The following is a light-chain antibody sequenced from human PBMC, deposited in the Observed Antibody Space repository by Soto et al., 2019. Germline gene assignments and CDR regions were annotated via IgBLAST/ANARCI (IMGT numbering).Light chain of an antibody. Sequence: QSVLTQPASVSGSPGQSITISCTGTSSDVGSYNLVSWYQQHPGKAPKLMIYEVSKRLSGVSNRFSGSKSGNTASLTISGLKAEDEADYYCCSYAGSSTVVFGGGTKLTVL. CDR1: SSDVGSYNL. V-gene: IGLV2-23*02. CDR2: EVS. CDR3: CSYAGSSTVV. J-gene: IGLJ2*01.